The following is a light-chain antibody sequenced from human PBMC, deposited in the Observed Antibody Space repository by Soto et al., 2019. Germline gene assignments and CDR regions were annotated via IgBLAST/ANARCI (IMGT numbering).Light chain of an antibody. CDR3: AAWDDSLSAHVV. CDR2: RNN. CDR1: SSNIGSNY. V-gene: IGLV1-47*01. J-gene: IGLJ2*01. Sequence: QPVLTQPPSASGTPGQRVTISCSGSSSNIGSNYVYWHQQLPGTAPKLLIYRNNQRPSGVPDRFSGSKSGTSASLAISGLRSEDEADYYCAAWDDSLSAHVVFGGGTKVTVL.